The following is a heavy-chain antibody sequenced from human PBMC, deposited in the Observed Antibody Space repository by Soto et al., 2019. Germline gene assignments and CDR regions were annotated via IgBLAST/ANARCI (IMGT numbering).Heavy chain of an antibody. J-gene: IGHJ6*02. Sequence: ASVKVACKASGYTFTSYYMHWVRQAPGQGLEWMGIINPSGGSTSYAQKFQGRVTMTRDTSTSTVHMELSSLRSEDTAVYYCARFQLLGHYYYGMDVWGQGTTVTVSS. D-gene: IGHD2-2*01. CDR1: GYTFTSYY. CDR3: ARFQLLGHYYYGMDV. CDR2: INPSGGST. V-gene: IGHV1-46*01.